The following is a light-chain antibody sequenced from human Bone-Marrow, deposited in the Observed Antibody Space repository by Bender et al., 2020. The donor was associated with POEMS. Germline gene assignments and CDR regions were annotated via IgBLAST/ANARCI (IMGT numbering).Light chain of an antibody. CDR3: QSYDSDLRGVI. CDR2: GND. CDR1: SSNIGTPYD. J-gene: IGLJ2*01. Sequence: QSVLTQPPSASGTHGQRVTISCSGSSSNIGTPYDVHWYQHLPGAAPKLLIYGNDNRPSGIPDRFSGSKSGTSASLAITALQAEDEADYYCQSYDSDLRGVIFGGGTKLTVL. V-gene: IGLV1-40*01.